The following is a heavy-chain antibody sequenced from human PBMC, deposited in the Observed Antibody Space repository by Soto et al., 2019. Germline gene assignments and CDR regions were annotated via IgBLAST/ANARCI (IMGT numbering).Heavy chain of an antibody. Sequence: QSGGSLRLSCAASGFTFSSYGMHWVRQAPGKGLEWVAVILYDGSNKYYADSVKGRFTISRDNSQNTLYLQMNSLRAEDTAVYYCAKVLGLRGRGGMDVWGQGTTVTVSS. CDR2: ILYDGSNK. V-gene: IGHV3-30*18. CDR1: GFTFSSYG. D-gene: IGHD3-16*01. J-gene: IGHJ6*02. CDR3: AKVLGLRGRGGMDV.